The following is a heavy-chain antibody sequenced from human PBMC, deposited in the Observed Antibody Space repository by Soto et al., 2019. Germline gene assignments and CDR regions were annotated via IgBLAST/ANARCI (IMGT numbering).Heavy chain of an antibody. CDR2: ISYDGSNK. J-gene: IGHJ6*02. D-gene: IGHD5-12*01. CDR1: GFTFSSYA. CDR3: ARDRDSGYDSRGYYYGMDV. V-gene: IGHV3-30-3*01. Sequence: GGSLRLSCAASGFTFSSYAMHWVRQAPGKGLEWVAVISYDGSNKYYADSVKGRFTISRDNSKNTLYLQMNSLRAEDTAVYYCARDRDSGYDSRGYYYGMDVWGQGTTVTVS.